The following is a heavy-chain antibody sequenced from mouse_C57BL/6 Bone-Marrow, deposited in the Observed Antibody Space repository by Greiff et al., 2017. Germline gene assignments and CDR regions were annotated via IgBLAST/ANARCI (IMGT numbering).Heavy chain of an antibody. J-gene: IGHJ4*01. CDR3: ARRGDYAMDY. V-gene: IGHV5-6*02. CDR1: GFTFTSYG. Sequence: EVKVVESGGDLVKPGGSLKLSCAASGFTFTSYGMSWVRQTPDKRLEWVATISSGGSYTYYPDSVKGRFTISRDNAKNTLYLQMSSLESEDTAMYYGARRGDYAMDYWGQGTSVTVSS. CDR2: ISSGGSYT.